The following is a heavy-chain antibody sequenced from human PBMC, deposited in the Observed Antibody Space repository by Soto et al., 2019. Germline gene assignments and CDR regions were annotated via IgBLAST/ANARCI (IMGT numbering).Heavy chain of an antibody. Sequence: PGGSLRLSCAASGFTFSSYDMHWVRQATGKGLEWVSAIGTAGDTYYPGSVKGRFTISRENAKNSLYLQMNSLRAGDTAVYYCARVGTAMRDYYGMDVWGQGTTVTVS. V-gene: IGHV3-13*01. D-gene: IGHD5-18*01. J-gene: IGHJ6*02. CDR2: IGTAGDT. CDR1: GFTFSSYD. CDR3: ARVGTAMRDYYGMDV.